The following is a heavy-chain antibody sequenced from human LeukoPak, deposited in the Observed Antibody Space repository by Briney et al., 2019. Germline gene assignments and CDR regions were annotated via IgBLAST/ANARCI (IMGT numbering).Heavy chain of an antibody. CDR3: ARGRDYYDSSGYYYEGDAFDI. V-gene: IGHV4-59*01. Sequence: KPSETLSLTCTVSGGSINSYYWSWLRPPPGKGLEGRGYIHYSESTNYHPSLKSRVTISVDMSKIQISLKLCSVTAADAAVYFCARGRDYYDSSGYYYEGDAFDIWRQGTMLSVPS. J-gene: IGHJ3*02. D-gene: IGHD3-22*01. CDR1: GGSINSYY. CDR2: IHYSEST.